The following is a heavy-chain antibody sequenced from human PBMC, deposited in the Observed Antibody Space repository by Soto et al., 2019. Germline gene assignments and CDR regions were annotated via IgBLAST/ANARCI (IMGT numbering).Heavy chain of an antibody. D-gene: IGHD2-8*01. Sequence: QVQLQESGPGLVKPSQTLSLTCTVSGGSISSGGYYWSWIRQHPGKGLEWIGYIYYSGSTYYNPSLKSRVTISVDTSKNQFSLKLSSVTAADTAVYYCARERGGEEDCTNGVCEGRFDPWGQGTLVTVSS. CDR3: ARERGGEEDCTNGVCEGRFDP. V-gene: IGHV4-31*03. CDR1: GGSISSGGYY. CDR2: IYYSGST. J-gene: IGHJ5*02.